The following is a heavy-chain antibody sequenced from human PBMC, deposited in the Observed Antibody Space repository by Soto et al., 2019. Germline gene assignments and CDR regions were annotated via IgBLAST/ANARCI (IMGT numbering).Heavy chain of an antibody. CDR1: GGSFSGYY. CDR3: ARMGITMVRGS. D-gene: IGHD3-10*01. J-gene: IGHJ4*02. V-gene: IGHV4-34*01. CDR2: INHSGST. Sequence: QVQLQQWGAGLLKPSETLSLTCAVYGGSFSGYYWSWIRQPPVKGLEWIGEINHSGSTNYNPSLKSRVTISVDTSKNQFSLKLSSVTAADTAVYYCARMGITMVRGSWGQGTLVTVSS.